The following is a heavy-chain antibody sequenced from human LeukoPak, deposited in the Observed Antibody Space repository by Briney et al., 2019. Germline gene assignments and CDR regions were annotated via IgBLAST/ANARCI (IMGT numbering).Heavy chain of an antibody. Sequence: GGSLRLSCAASGFTFSSYWMSWVRQAPGKGLEWVANIKQDGSEKYYVDSVKGRFTISRDSAKNSLYLQMNSLRAEDTAVYYCARSGDDYGDYSDYWGQGTLVTVSS. J-gene: IGHJ4*02. D-gene: IGHD4-17*01. CDR3: ARSGDDYGDYSDY. V-gene: IGHV3-7*01. CDR1: GFTFSSYW. CDR2: IKQDGSEK.